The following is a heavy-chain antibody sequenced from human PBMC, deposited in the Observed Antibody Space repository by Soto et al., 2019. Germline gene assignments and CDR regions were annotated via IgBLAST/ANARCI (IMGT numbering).Heavy chain of an antibody. CDR3: ARSLYGLDY. D-gene: IGHD3-10*01. CDR2: ISSSSNTI. CDR1: GFTFSSYS. Sequence: GSLRLSCAVSGFTFSSYSVNWVRQTPRKGLEWVSYISSSSNTIYYADSVKGRFTVSTDNAKNSLYLQMNSLRDEDTAVYYCARSLYGLDYWSQGTLLTVSS. V-gene: IGHV3-48*02. J-gene: IGHJ4*02.